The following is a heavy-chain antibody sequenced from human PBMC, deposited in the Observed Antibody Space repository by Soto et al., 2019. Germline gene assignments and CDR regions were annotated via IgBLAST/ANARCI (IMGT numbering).Heavy chain of an antibody. D-gene: IGHD3-10*01. CDR3: ARARITMVREVIKYNMDV. J-gene: IGHJ6*02. Sequence: SETLSLTCTVSGGSISSYYWSWIRRPPGKGLEWIGYIYNSGSTHSNPSLQSRVTISVDTSKNQFSLKLSSVTAADTGIYYCARARITMVREVIKYNMDVWGQGATVTVSS. CDR1: GGSISSYY. CDR2: IYNSGST. V-gene: IGHV4-59*01.